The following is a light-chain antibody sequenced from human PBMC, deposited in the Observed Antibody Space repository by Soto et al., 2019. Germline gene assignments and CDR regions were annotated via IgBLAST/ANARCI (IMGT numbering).Light chain of an antibody. CDR1: SGSVSTSYY. CDR2: STN. Sequence: QAAVTQEPSFSVSPGGTVTLTCSLSSGSVSTSYYPSWYQQTPGQAPRTLIYSTNTRSSGVPDRFSGSILGNKAALTITGAQADDESDYYCVLYMGSGISVFGGGTKLTVL. CDR3: VLYMGSGISV. J-gene: IGLJ3*02. V-gene: IGLV8-61*01.